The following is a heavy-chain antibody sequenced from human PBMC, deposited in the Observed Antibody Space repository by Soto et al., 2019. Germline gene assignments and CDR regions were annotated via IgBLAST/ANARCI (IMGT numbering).Heavy chain of an antibody. Sequence: GGSLRLSCAASGFTFSSYGMHWVRQAPGKGLEWVAVISYDGRNKYYADAVKGRFTISRDNSKNTLYLQMSSLRAEDTAVYYCVKFVRIGWPHSSDIHFWCQGTTVTVS. D-gene: IGHD3-9*01. V-gene: IGHV3-30*18. J-gene: IGHJ6*02. CDR3: VKFVRIGWPHSSDIHF. CDR1: GFTFSSYG. CDR2: ISYDGRNK.